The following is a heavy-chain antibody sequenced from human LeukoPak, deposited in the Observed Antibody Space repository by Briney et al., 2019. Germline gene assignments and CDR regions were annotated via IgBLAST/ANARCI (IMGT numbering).Heavy chain of an antibody. Sequence: PGGSLRLSCAASGFTFTTYAMSWVRQAPGKGLEWVSAISGSGSSTYYADSVKGRFTISRDNSKNTLYLQMNSLRAEDTAVYYCAGGGTMYYGSGNFDYWGQGTLVTVSS. D-gene: IGHD3-10*01. CDR2: ISGSGSST. CDR1: GFTFTTYA. CDR3: AGGGTMYYGSGNFDY. J-gene: IGHJ4*02. V-gene: IGHV3-23*01.